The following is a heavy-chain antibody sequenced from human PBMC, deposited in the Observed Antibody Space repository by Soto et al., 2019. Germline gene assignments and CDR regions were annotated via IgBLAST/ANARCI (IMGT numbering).Heavy chain of an antibody. J-gene: IGHJ4*02. D-gene: IGHD3-22*01. Sequence: EASVKVSCKASGGTFSSYAISWVRQAPGQGHEWMGGFIPIFGTANYAQKFQGRVTITADESTSTAYMELSSLRSEDTAVYYCARVRGPSDYYDGSGYPYYFDYWGQGTLVTVSS. CDR2: FIPIFGTA. V-gene: IGHV1-69*13. CDR1: GGTFSSYA. CDR3: ARVRGPSDYYDGSGYPYYFDY.